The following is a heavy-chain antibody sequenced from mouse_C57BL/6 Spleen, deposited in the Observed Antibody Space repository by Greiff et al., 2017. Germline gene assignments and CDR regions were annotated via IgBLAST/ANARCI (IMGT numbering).Heavy chain of an antibody. J-gene: IGHJ3*01. CDR2: INPNNGGT. D-gene: IGHD1-1*01. CDR3: ARLWADYYGSSPAWFAY. CDR1: GYTFTDYY. Sequence: VQLQQSGPELVKPGASVKISCKASGYTFTDYYMNWVKQSHGKSLEWIGDINPNNGGTSYNQKFKGKATLTVDKSSSTAYMELRSLTSEDSAVYYCARLWADYYGSSPAWFAYWGQGTLVTVSA. V-gene: IGHV1-26*01.